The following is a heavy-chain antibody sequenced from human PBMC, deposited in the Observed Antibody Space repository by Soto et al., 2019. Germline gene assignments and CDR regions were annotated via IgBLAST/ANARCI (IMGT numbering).Heavy chain of an antibody. CDR1: GGSIRSYY. D-gene: IGHD5-18*01. J-gene: IGHJ4*02. CDR2: IFYSGST. V-gene: IGHV4-59*01. Sequence: ETLSLTCTVSGGSIRSYYWTWIRQPPGKGLEWLGYIFYSGSTFYNPSLKSRVTISIHTSKSQFSLQLTSVTAADTAVYYCARGAADTAMVDSWGQGTLVTVSS. CDR3: ARGAADTAMVDS.